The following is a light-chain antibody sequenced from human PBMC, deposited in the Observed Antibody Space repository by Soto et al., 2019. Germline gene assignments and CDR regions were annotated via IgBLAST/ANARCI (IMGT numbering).Light chain of an antibody. V-gene: IGKV3-15*01. CDR1: QGIGDT. J-gene: IGKJ4*01. CDR3: QPYNNWPLT. CDR2: DTS. Sequence: EVVMRQSPATLSVSPGXGATLSCRASQGIGDTLAWYQHKPGQTPRLLIYDTSTRATGVPTRFSGSRSGAGFTLTINSLQSEDFAVYYCQPYNNWPLTFGGGTKVDIK.